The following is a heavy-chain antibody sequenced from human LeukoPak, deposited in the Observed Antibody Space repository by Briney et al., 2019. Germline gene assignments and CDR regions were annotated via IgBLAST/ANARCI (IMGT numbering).Heavy chain of an antibody. D-gene: IGHD4-17*01. CDR3: ARDSPGEGYGDLCDYYFDY. J-gene: IGHJ4*02. V-gene: IGHV4-30-4*01. Sequence: SQTLSLTCTVSGGSISSGDYYWSWVRQPPGKGLEWIGYIYYSGSTYYNPSLKSRVTISVDTSKNQFSLKLSSVTAADTAVYYCARDSPGEGYGDLCDYYFDYWGQGTLVTVSS. CDR1: GGSISSGDYY. CDR2: IYYSGST.